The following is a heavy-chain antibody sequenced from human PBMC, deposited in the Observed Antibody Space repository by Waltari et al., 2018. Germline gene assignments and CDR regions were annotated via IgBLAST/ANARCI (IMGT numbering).Heavy chain of an antibody. D-gene: IGHD7-27*01. CDR1: GDSVSSNSAA. CDR2: TYSESSWYE. V-gene: IGHV6-1*01. J-gene: IGHJ4*02. CDR3: VRDDWGSQRDFDY. Sequence: QVQLQQSGPGLVKPSQTLSLTCAISGDSVSSNSAAWGWIRQSPSRGLEWLGRTYSESSWYENYALSVKSRIIVNPDTAKTQFSLELNSVTPEDTAVYYCVRDDWGSQRDFDYWGQGTLVTVSS.